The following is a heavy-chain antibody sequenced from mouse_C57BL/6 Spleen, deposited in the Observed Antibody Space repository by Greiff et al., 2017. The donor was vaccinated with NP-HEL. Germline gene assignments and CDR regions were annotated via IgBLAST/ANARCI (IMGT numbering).Heavy chain of an antibody. Sequence: EVQGVESGGDLVKPGGSLKLSCAASGFTFSSYGMSWVRQTPEKRLEWVATISSGGSYTYYPDRVKGRFTISRDNAKNTLYLQMSSLKSEDTAMYYCARVYDSRTHDYWGQGTTLTVSS. J-gene: IGHJ2*01. CDR1: GFTFSSYG. CDR3: ARVYDSRTHDY. D-gene: IGHD1-1*01. CDR2: ISSGGSYT. V-gene: IGHV5-6*01.